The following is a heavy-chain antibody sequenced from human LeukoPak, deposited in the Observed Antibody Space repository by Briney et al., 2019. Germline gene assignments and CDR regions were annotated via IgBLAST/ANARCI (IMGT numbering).Heavy chain of an antibody. D-gene: IGHD7-27*01. V-gene: IGHV3-33*08. Sequence: GESLRLSCAVSGLTVSSNYMSWVRQAPGKGLEWVAVIWFDGSNKYYADSVKGRFTISRDNSKNTLYLQMNSLRAEDTAVYYCARDRDWGCSYCSYWGQGTLVTVSS. CDR1: GLTVSSNY. J-gene: IGHJ4*02. CDR3: ARDRDWGCSYCSY. CDR2: IWFDGSNK.